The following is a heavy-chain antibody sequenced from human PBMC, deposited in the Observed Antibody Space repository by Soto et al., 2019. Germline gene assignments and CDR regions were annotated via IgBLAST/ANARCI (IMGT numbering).Heavy chain of an antibody. D-gene: IGHD6-13*01. Sequence: PGGSLRLSCAASGFTFSSYSMNWVRQAPGKGLEWVSYISSSSSTIYYADSVKGRFTISRDNAKNSLYLQMNSLRDEDTAVYYCAKAEWGSSWPLDYWGQGTLVTVSS. CDR2: ISSSSSTI. J-gene: IGHJ4*02. CDR3: AKAEWGSSWPLDY. CDR1: GFTFSSYS. V-gene: IGHV3-48*02.